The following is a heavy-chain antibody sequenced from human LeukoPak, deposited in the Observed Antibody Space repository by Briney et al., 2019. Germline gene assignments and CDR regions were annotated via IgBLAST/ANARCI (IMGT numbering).Heavy chain of an antibody. CDR1: GGTFSRFT. CDR2: ITPIFGTA. J-gene: IGHJ4*02. D-gene: IGHD3-22*01. CDR3: AREWGLESSGYYYAY. Sequence: GASVTVSFTASGGTFSRFTISWVRQAPGQGFEWMGGITPIFGTANFAQKFQGRVSITADESTSTAFMELSSLRSEDTAVYYCAREWGLESSGYYYAYWGQGTLVTVSS. V-gene: IGHV1-69*13.